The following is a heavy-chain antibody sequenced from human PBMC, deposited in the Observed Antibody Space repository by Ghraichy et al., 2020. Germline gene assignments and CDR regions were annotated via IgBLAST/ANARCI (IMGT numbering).Heavy chain of an antibody. Sequence: SETLSLTCAVYGGSFSGYYWSWIRQPPGKGLEWIGEINHSGSTNYNPSLKSRVTISVDTSKNQFSLKLSSVTAADTAVYYCARRDILTGYFNYWGQGTLVTVSS. CDR3: ARRDILTGYFNY. V-gene: IGHV4-34*01. CDR2: INHSGST. CDR1: GGSFSGYY. D-gene: IGHD3-9*01. J-gene: IGHJ4*02.